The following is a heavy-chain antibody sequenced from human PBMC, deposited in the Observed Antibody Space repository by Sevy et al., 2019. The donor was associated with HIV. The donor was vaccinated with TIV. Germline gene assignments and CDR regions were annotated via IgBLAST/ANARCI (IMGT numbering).Heavy chain of an antibody. J-gene: IGHJ6*02. CDR1: GFTFSNYW. V-gene: IGHV3-7*01. D-gene: IGHD1-7*01. CDR2: IKHDGSVT. Sequence: GESLKISCTASGFTFSNYWLNWVRHAPGKGLEWVANIKHDGSVTYYADSVKGRFTLSRDDIKNSLSLQMNSLRAEDTAVYYCARGGTLVDGTLIPWGLDVWGQGTTVTVSS. CDR3: ARGGTLVDGTLIPWGLDV.